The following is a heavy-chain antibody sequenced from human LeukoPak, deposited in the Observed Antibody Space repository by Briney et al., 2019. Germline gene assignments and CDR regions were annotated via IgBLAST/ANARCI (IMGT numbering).Heavy chain of an antibody. CDR3: ASSSKHYCSSTSCPPNYYYYGMDV. CDR1: GGTFSSYA. D-gene: IGHD2-2*01. Sequence: GASVKVSCKASGGTFSSYAISWVRQAPGQGLEWMGRIIPILGIANYAPKFQGRVTITADKSTSTAYMELSSLRSEDTAVYYCASSSKHYCSSTSCPPNYYYYGMDVWGQGTTVTVSS. CDR2: IIPILGIA. J-gene: IGHJ6*02. V-gene: IGHV1-69*04.